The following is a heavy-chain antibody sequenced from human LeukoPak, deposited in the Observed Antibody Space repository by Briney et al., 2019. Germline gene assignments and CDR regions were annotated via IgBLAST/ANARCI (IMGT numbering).Heavy chain of an antibody. CDR3: ATVGYDYGDYEICY. J-gene: IGHJ4*02. V-gene: IGHV1-2*02. Sequence: GASVKVSCKASGYTFTGYYMHWVRQAPGQGLERMGWINPNSGGTNYAQKFQGRVTMTRDTSISTAYMELSRLRSEDTAVYYCATVGYDYGDYEICYWGQGTLVTVSS. CDR2: INPNSGGT. CDR1: GYTFTGYY. D-gene: IGHD4-17*01.